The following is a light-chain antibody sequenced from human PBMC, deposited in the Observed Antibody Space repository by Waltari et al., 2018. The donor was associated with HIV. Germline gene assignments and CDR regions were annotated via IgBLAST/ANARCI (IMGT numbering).Light chain of an antibody. CDR3: AAAWDDSLNGPV. CDR1: SSNIGNNA. Sequence: QSVLTQPPSVSEAPRQRVTISCSGSSSNIGNNAVNWYQQLPGKAPKLLIYYDDLLPSCVSDRFSGSKSGTSASLAISGLQAEDEADYYCAAAWDDSLNGPVFGGGTKLTVL. CDR2: YDD. V-gene: IGLV1-36*01. J-gene: IGLJ2*01.